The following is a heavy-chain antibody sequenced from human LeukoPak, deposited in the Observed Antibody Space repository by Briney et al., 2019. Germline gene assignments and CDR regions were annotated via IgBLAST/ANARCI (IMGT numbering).Heavy chain of an antibody. V-gene: IGHV3-30*18. D-gene: IGHD3-22*01. CDR1: GFTFSSYG. J-gene: IGHJ4*02. CDR3: AKVGYYYDSSGIDY. CDR2: ISYDGSNK. Sequence: GGSLRLSCAASGFTFSSYGMHWVRQAPGKGLEWVAVISYDGSNKYYADSVKGRFTISRDNSKNTLYPQMNSLRAEDTAVYYCAKVGYYYDSSGIDYWGQGTLVTVSS.